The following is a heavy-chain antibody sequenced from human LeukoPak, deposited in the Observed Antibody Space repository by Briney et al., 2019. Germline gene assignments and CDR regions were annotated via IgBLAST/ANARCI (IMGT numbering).Heavy chain of an antibody. CDR2: IYSGGTT. Sequence: PSETLSLTCAVSGTSFSSYYWSWIRQPPGKGLEWVSVIYSGGTTHYADSVKGRFTISRDNSKNTLYLQMNSLRVDDTAVYYCSTSPSWGVWGKGTTVTVSS. J-gene: IGHJ6*04. V-gene: IGHV3-53*01. D-gene: IGHD3-16*01. CDR3: STSPSWGV. CDR1: GTSFSSYY.